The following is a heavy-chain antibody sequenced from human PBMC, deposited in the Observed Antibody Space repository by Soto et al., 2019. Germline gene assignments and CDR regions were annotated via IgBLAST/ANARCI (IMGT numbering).Heavy chain of an antibody. J-gene: IGHJ4*02. D-gene: IGHD2-15*01. CDR3: AKETLGYCSSGSCRIDY. V-gene: IGHV3-23*01. CDR2: ISGSGDST. CDR1: GFTFSGYA. Sequence: GGSMRLSCAASGFTFSGYARSWVRQAPGKGLEWVSTISGSGDSTYYADSVRGRFTISRDNSKNTLYLQMNSLRAEDTAVYYCAKETLGYCSSGSCRIDYWGQGTLVTVSS.